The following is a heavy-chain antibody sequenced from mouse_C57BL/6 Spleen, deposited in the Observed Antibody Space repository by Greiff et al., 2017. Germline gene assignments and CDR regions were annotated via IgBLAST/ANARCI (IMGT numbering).Heavy chain of an antibody. Sequence: EVKLMESGPELVKPGASVKISCKASGYSFTGYYMNWVKQSPEKSLEWIGEINPSTGGTTYNQKFKAKATLTVDKSSSTAYMQLKSLTSEDSAVYYCARNYGRDYAMDYWGQGTSVTVSS. CDR3: ARNYGRDYAMDY. D-gene: IGHD1-1*01. CDR1: GYSFTGYY. CDR2: INPSTGGT. V-gene: IGHV1-42*01. J-gene: IGHJ4*01.